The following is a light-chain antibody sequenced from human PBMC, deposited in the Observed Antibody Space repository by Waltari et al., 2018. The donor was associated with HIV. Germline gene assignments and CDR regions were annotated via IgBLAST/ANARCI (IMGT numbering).Light chain of an antibody. J-gene: IGLJ3*02. CDR3: AAWDDSLNAWV. CDR2: INN. V-gene: IGLV1-44*01. Sequence: QSVLTQPPSASGTPGQRVSIPCSGSSSNIGSNIVNWYQQLPGTAPKLLININNQRPSGVPDRFSGSKSGTSASLAISGLQSEDEADYYCAAWDDSLNAWVFGGGTKLTVL. CDR1: SSNIGSNI.